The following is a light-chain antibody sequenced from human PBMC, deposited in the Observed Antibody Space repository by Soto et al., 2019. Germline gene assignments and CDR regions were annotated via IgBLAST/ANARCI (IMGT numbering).Light chain of an antibody. V-gene: IGLV2-23*03. CDR1: SSDVGSYNL. J-gene: IGLJ3*02. CDR2: EGS. Sequence: QSALTQPASVSGSPGQSITISCTGTSSDVGSYNLVSWYQQHPGKAPKLMIYEGSKRPSGVSNRFSGSKSGNTASLTISGLQDEDEADYYCCSYAGSSTFLSVLGGEPQRTVL. CDR3: CSYAGSSTFLSV.